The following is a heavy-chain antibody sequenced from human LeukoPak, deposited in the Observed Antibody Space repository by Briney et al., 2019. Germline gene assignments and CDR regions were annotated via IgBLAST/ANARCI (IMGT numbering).Heavy chain of an antibody. D-gene: IGHD6-19*01. CDR2: ISKSGDST. Sequence: GGSLRLSCAASGFTFSSYAISWVRQAPGKGLEWVSAISKSGDSTYYADSVKGRFTISRDNSKNAIYLQMNSLRVEDTAVYYCAKLSGWTGWFFDYWGQGTVVTVSS. CDR1: GFTFSSYA. CDR3: AKLSGWTGWFFDY. J-gene: IGHJ4*02. V-gene: IGHV3-23*01.